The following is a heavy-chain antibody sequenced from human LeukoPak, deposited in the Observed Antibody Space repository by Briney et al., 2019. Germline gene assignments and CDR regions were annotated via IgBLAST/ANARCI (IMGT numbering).Heavy chain of an antibody. CDR1: GGSISSYY. CDR2: IYTSGST. J-gene: IGHJ4*02. D-gene: IGHD1-26*01. V-gene: IGHV4-4*07. Sequence: KSSETLSLTCTVSGGSISSYYGSWIRQPAGKGLEWIGRIYTSGSTNYNASLKSRVSMSVDTSKNQFSLKLSSVTAADTAVFYCARENSGSYREFDYWGQGTLVTVSS. CDR3: ARENSGSYREFDY.